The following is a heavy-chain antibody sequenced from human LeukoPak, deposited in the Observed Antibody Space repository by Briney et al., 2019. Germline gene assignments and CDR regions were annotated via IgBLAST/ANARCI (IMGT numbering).Heavy chain of an antibody. V-gene: IGHV3-23*01. CDR3: ARVDKGSGTASLYNYYYMDV. Sequence: PGGSLRLSCAASGFTFNNYAMSGVRQAPGKGLEGVSSISGSGGSTYYADSVKGRFTISRDNSKNKLYLQMNSLRAEDTAVYYCARVDKGSGTASLYNYYYMDVWGKGTTVTIPS. J-gene: IGHJ6*03. CDR2: ISGSGGST. D-gene: IGHD3-10*01. CDR1: GFTFNNYA.